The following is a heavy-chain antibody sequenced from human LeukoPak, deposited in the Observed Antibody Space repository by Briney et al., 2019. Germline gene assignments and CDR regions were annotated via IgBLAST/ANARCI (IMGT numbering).Heavy chain of an antibody. Sequence: SETLSLTCAVYGLSFSGYSWSWIRQPPGKGLEWIGAINHSGSTKYNPSLKSRVTISVNTSKNQLSLKLSSVPSADAAWFYCARLAVGWFGGLLAFGYWGQGTLVTASS. CDR2: INHSGST. V-gene: IGHV4-34*01. CDR3: ARLAVGWFGGLLAFGY. D-gene: IGHD3-10*01. J-gene: IGHJ4*02. CDR1: GLSFSGYS.